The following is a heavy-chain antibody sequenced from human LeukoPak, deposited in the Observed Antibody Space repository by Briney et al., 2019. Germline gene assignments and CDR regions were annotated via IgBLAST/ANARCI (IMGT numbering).Heavy chain of an antibody. J-gene: IGHJ6*03. D-gene: IGHD2-15*01. CDR3: ASGSRIDYYYYYMDV. CDR1: GGSISSYY. V-gene: IGHV4-59*01. Sequence: SETLSVTCTVSGGSISSYYWSWIRQPPGKGLEWIGYIYYSGSTNYNPSLKSRVTISVDTSKNQFSLKLSSVTAADTAVYYCASGSRIDYYYYYMDVWGKGTTVTVSS. CDR2: IYYSGST.